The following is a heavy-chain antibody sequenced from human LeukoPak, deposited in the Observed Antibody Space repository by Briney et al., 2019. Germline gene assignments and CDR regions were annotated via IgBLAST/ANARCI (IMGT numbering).Heavy chain of an antibody. CDR3: ARNGRVRRVVKDLFEY. V-gene: IGHV1-18*01. CDR2: VSPYNGNT. J-gene: IGHJ4*02. Sequence: ASVRVSCKTSGYTFTDYDITWVRQAPGQGLEWMGRVSPYNGNTYYSQRFQGRVTISKDTSTGTAYMDLRNMRDDDTAMYYCARNGRVRRVVKDLFEYWGQGTLVAVSS. D-gene: IGHD3-10*01. CDR1: GYTFTDYD.